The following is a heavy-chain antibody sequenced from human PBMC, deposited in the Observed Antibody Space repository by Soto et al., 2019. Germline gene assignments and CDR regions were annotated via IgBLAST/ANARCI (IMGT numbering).Heavy chain of an antibody. CDR1: GYTFTSSG. J-gene: IGHJ5*01. CDR2: INTNNGNT. V-gene: IGHV1-18*01. D-gene: IGHD1-7*01. CDR3: ARGYKWNYAFDF. Sequence: QVQLVQSGAEVMNPGASVKVSCKASGYTFTSSGISWVRQAPGQGLEWMGWINTNNGNTNFAQKFQGRVTMTTDTSTSTPYMELRSLTSDDTAVYWCARGYKWNYAFDFWGQGTLVTVSS.